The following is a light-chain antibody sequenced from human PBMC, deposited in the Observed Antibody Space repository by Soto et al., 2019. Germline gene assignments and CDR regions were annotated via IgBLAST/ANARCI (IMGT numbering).Light chain of an antibody. J-gene: IGKJ1*01. CDR2: GAS. CDR3: QQYDNWPQT. V-gene: IGKV3-15*01. Sequence: EIVMTQSPATLSVSPGERATLSCRASQSVSSDLAWYQHKPGQAPRLLIYGASTRATGIQARFSGRGSGTEFTLTIRSLQSVDFAVYYCQQYDNWPQTFGQGTKVDIK. CDR1: QSVSSD.